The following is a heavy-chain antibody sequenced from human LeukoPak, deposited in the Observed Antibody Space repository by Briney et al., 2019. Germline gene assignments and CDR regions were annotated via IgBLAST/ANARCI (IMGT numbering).Heavy chain of an antibody. CDR3: VRDGPSWGLL. CDR2: IFTTGGA. CDR1: GGSIGTYY. J-gene: IGHJ4*02. Sequence: SETLSLTCTVSGGSIGTYYWSWIRQPAGKGLEWIGRIFTTGGANYNPSLKSRVTMSLDTSKNLLSLKLNSVTAADTAVYYCVRDGPSWGLLWGQGALVTASS. D-gene: IGHD7-27*01. V-gene: IGHV4-4*07.